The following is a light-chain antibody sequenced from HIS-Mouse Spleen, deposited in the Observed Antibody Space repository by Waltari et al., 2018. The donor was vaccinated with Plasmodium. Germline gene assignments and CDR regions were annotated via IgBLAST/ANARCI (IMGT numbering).Light chain of an antibody. J-gene: IGKJ1*01. CDR3: QQSYSTWT. CDR1: QSISSY. Sequence: DIQMTQSPSSLSASVGDRVTITCRASQSISSYLIWYQQKPGKAPKLLIYAASSLQSGVPSRFSCSGSGTDFTLTISSLQPEDFATYYCQQSYSTWTFGQGTKVEIK. V-gene: IGKV1-39*01. CDR2: AAS.